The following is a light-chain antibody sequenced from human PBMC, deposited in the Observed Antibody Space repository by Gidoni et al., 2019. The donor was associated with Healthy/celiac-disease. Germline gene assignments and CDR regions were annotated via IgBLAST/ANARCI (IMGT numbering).Light chain of an antibody. CDR3: QQYDNLLYS. CDR1: QDISNY. J-gene: IGKJ2*03. CDR2: DAS. V-gene: IGKV1-33*01. Sequence: DIQMTQSPSSLSASVGDRVTITCQASQDISNYLNWYQQKPGKAPKLLIYDASNLETGVPSRFSGSGSGTDFTFTISRLPPEDIATYYCQQYDNLLYSFGQGTKLEIQ.